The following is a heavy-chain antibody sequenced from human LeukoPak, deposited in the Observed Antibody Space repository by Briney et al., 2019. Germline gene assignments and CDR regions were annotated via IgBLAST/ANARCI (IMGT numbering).Heavy chain of an antibody. CDR1: GFTFSSYA. CDR3: ASSLYGEDYYYYGMDV. D-gene: IGHD4-17*01. J-gene: IGHJ6*04. V-gene: IGHV3-30*04. Sequence: GRSLRLSCAASGFTFSSYAMHWGRQAPGKGLEWVAVISYDGSNKYYADPVKGRFTISRDNSKNTLYLQMNSLRAEDTAVYYCASSLYGEDYYYYGMDVWGKGTTVTVSS. CDR2: ISYDGSNK.